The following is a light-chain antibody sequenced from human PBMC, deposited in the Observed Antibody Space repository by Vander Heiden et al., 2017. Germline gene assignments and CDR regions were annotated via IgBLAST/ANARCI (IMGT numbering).Light chain of an antibody. CDR2: GAS. CDR1: QSVSSSY. CDR3: QQYGSSPLA. V-gene: IGKV3-20*01. Sequence: IVLTQSPGTLSLSPGERATLSRRASQSVSSSYLAWYQQKPGQAPRLLIYGASSRATGIPDRFSGSGSGTDFTLTISRLEPEDFAVYYCQQYGSSPLAFGPGTKVDIK. J-gene: IGKJ3*01.